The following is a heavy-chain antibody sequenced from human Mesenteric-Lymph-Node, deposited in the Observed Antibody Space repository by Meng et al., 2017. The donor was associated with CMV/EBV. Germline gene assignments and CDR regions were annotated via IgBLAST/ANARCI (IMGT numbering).Heavy chain of an antibody. Sequence: QVQVHQGGAGLFKPSETLSVTCAVYGGSFSGYYWNWIRQSPEKGLEWIGEINHSGSTTYNPSFTSRIIISVDTSTNQISLNMSSVTAADTAVYYCARGSSYDILTGYFDYWGQGALVTVSS. CDR1: GGSFSGYY. D-gene: IGHD3-9*01. CDR2: INHSGST. J-gene: IGHJ4*02. V-gene: IGHV4-34*01. CDR3: ARGSSYDILTGYFDY.